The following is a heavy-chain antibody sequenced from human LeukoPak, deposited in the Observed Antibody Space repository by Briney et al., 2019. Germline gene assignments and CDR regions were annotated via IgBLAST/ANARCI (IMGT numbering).Heavy chain of an antibody. V-gene: IGHV1-2*02. D-gene: IGHD1-26*01. CDR2: INPNSGGT. CDR3: ARVKVGAVKQKFLFDY. J-gene: IGHJ4*02. Sequence: LRASVKVSCKASGYTFTSYGISWVRQAPGQGLEWMGWINPNSGGTNYAQKFQGRVTMTRDTSISTAYMELSRLRSDDTAVYYCARVKVGAVKQKFLFDYWGQGTLVTVSS. CDR1: GYTFTSYG.